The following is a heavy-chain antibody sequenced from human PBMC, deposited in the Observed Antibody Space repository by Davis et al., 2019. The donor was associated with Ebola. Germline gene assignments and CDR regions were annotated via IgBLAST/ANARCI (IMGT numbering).Heavy chain of an antibody. CDR2: IYQSGAT. Sequence: SETLSLTCVVSGDSISRAAHSWNWIRQPPGKGLEWIGCIYQSGATKYNPSLKSRVTISTDRSKNQFSLKLTSVTAADTAVYYCARGPLYSAFDPWGQGTLVTVSS. CDR1: GDSISRAAHS. V-gene: IGHV4-30-2*01. J-gene: IGHJ5*02. D-gene: IGHD2-21*01. CDR3: ARGPLYSAFDP.